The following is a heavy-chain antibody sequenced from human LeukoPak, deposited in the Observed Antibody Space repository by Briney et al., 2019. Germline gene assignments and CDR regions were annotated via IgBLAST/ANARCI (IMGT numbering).Heavy chain of an antibody. CDR2: IRYDGSNK. CDR1: GFTFSSYG. Sequence: PGGSLRLSCAASGFTFSSYGMHWVRQAPGKGLEWVAFIRYDGSNKYYADSVKGRFTISRDNSKNTLYLQMNSLRAEDTAVYYCAKSNVGATSSPHFDYWGQGTLVTVSS. J-gene: IGHJ4*02. V-gene: IGHV3-30*02. D-gene: IGHD1-26*01. CDR3: AKSNVGATSSPHFDY.